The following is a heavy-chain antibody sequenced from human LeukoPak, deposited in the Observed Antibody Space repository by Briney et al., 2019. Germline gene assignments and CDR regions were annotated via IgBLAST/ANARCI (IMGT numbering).Heavy chain of an antibody. CDR1: GGTFSSYA. CDR3: ARMKDQLLRDYYGSSSNWFDP. V-gene: IGHV1-69*05. Sequence: GASVKVSCKASGGTFSSYAISRVRQAPGQGLEGRGGLFPIFGTANYAQKFQGRVTITTDESTSTAYMELSSLRSEDTAVYYCARMKDQLLRDYYGSSSNWFDPWGQGTLVTVSS. CDR2: LFPIFGTA. D-gene: IGHD3-10*01. J-gene: IGHJ5*02.